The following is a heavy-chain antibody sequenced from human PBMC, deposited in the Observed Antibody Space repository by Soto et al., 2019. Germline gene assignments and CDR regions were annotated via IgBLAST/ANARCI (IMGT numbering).Heavy chain of an antibody. CDR2: TYYRSKWYY. J-gene: IGHJ4*01. V-gene: IGHV6-1*01. Sequence: SQTLSLTCAITGDSVSSNSAGWSWVRQSPSRGLEWLGRTYYRSKWYYEYAVSVRGRITINPDTSKNQYSLQLNSVTPEDTAVYFCARGEQYSGRIFDYWSKGALVMSPQ. D-gene: IGHD1-26*01. CDR1: GDSVSSNSAG. CDR3: ARGEQYSGRIFDY.